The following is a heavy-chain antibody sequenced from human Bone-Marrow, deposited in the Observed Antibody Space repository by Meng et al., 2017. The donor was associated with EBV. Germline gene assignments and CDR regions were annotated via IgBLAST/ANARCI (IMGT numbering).Heavy chain of an antibody. J-gene: IGHJ4*02. V-gene: IGHV3-74*01. CDR1: GFTFRSYW. CDR3: ARAEQQLFPFDY. CDR2: INTDGIST. D-gene: IGHD6-13*01. Sequence: QRGVSGGGLVQCGGSLRLSCVAPGFTFRSYWIHWVRQAPGKGLVWVSRINTDGISTTYADSVKGRFTISRDNAKNTLYLQMNSPRAEDTAVYYCARAEQQLFPFDYWGQGTLVTVSS.